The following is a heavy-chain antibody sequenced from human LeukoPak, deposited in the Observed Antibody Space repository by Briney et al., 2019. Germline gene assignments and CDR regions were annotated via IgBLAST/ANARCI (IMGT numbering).Heavy chain of an antibody. CDR2: IGTAGDT. CDR3: ARGVWAYSGSYYFDY. J-gene: IGHJ4*02. D-gene: IGHD1-26*01. Sequence: VRSLRLSCAASGFTFSSYDMHWVRQATGKGLEWVSAIGTAGDTYYPGSVKGRFTISRENAKNSLYLQMNSLRAGDTAVYYCARGVWAYSGSYYFDYWGQGTLVTVSS. V-gene: IGHV3-13*01. CDR1: GFTFSSYD.